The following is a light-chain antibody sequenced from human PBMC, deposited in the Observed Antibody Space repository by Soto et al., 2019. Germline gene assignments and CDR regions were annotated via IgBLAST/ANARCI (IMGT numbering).Light chain of an antibody. CDR2: EDS. CDR1: SSYVGSYNL. Sequence: QSLLTLPAAVCGSPGRWSTISCTGTSSYVGSYNLVSWYQQHPGKAPKLIIYEDSKRPSGVSNRFSGSKSGNTASLTISGLQTEDEADYYCCSYADSSTYVFGTGTKVTVL. J-gene: IGLJ1*01. CDR3: CSYADSSTYV. V-gene: IGLV2-23*01.